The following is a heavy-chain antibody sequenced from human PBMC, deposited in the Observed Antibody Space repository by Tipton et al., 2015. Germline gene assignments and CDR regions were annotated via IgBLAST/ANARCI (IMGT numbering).Heavy chain of an antibody. CDR1: DGSMTGYY. J-gene: IGHJ4*02. CDR3: ARSEVGDFDS. V-gene: IGHV4-38-2*02. Sequence: TLSLTCTVSDGSMTGYYWNWVRQSPGKGLEWIGSISHSGTTYYRPSLKSRATISVDTSKNQFSLMLSSVTAADTAIYYCARSEVGDFDSWGQGTLVTVSS. CDR2: ISHSGTT. D-gene: IGHD1-26*01.